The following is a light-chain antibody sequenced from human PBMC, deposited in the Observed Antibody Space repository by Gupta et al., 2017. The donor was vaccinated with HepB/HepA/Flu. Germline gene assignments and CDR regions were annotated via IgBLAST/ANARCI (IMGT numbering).Light chain of an antibody. CDR1: TGAVTSGHY. Sequence: QSVVTQEPSLTVSPGGTVTLTCGFSTGAVTSGHYPYWFQQKHGQAPRTLIYETRNKHSSTPVRVSGSLLAGTVAMTRYGAQPEDDSYYYSLAYSSGTLVFGGGTKLTVL. CDR2: ETR. V-gene: IGLV7-46*01. J-gene: IGLJ3*02. CDR3: LAYSSGTLV.